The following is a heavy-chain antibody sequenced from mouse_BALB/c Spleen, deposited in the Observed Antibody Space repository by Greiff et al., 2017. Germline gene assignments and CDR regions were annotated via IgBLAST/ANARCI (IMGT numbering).Heavy chain of an antibody. CDR3: ALIYYDPYIDY. Sequence: VHLVESGAELVRPGTSVKVSCKASGYAFTNYLIEWVKQRPGQGLEWIGVINPGSGGTNYNEKFKGKATLTADKSSSTAYMQLSSLTSDDSAVYFCALIYYDPYIDYWGQGTTLTVSS. D-gene: IGHD2-4*01. J-gene: IGHJ2*01. CDR1: GYAFTNYL. V-gene: IGHV1-54*01. CDR2: INPGSGGT.